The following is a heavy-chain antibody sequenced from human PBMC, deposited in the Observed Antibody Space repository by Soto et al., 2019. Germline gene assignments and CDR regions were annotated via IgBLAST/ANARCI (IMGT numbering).Heavy chain of an antibody. J-gene: IGHJ4*02. V-gene: IGHV4-59*08. Sequence: QVQLQESRPGLVKPSETLSLTCTVSGASISPYYWTWIRQPPGKELEWIGYVYYTGSTNYSPSLESRVTMSLDTSKSQFSLMLTSVTAADTAVYYWARHHEYCSGGTCYVVDYWGPGTLVTVSS. CDR2: VYYTGST. CDR1: GASISPYY. CDR3: ARHHEYCSGGTCYVVDY. D-gene: IGHD2-15*01.